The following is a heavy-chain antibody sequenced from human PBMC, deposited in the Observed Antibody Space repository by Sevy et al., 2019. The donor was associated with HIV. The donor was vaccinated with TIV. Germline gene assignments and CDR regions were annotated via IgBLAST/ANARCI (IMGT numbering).Heavy chain of an antibody. CDR3: ARKYDRSGYFDY. V-gene: IGHV3-23*01. CDR1: GFTFSNYA. CDR2: ISGSGGSGDKT. D-gene: IGHD3-22*01. J-gene: IGHJ4*02. Sequence: GGSLRLSCAASGFTFSNYAMNWVRQAPGKGLEWVSGISGSGGSGDKTNYADSVKGRFIICSDDSKNSLYLQLNSLRAEDTAIYYCARKYDRSGYFDYWGQGTLVTISS.